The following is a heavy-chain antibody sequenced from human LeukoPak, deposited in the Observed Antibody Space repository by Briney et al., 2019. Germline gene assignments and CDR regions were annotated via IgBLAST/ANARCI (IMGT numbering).Heavy chain of an antibody. D-gene: IGHD3-10*01. CDR3: ARGQSVGWELGVCDY. J-gene: IGHJ4*02. Sequence: GGSLRLSCAASGFSFSSYAMSWVRQAPGKGLGWVSVISASGGRTSYADSVEGRFTVSRDNSRNILYLQMNSLRVEDTAVYYCARGQSVGWELGVCDYWGPGTLVAVSS. CDR1: GFSFSSYA. V-gene: IGHV3-23*01. CDR2: ISASGGRT.